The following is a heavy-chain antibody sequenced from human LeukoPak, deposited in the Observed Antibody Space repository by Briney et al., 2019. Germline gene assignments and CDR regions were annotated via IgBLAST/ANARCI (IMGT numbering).Heavy chain of an antibody. D-gene: IGHD5-18*01. CDR3: ARDRTRGYSYGHYFDY. CDR2: ISAYNGNT. Sequence: GASVKVSCKASGYTFTSYGISWVRQAPGQGLEWMGWISAYNGNTNYAQKLQGRVTMTTDTSTSTAYMELRSLRSDDTAVYYCARDRTRGYSYGHYFDYWGQGTLVTVSS. CDR1: GYTFTSYG. J-gene: IGHJ4*02. V-gene: IGHV1-18*01.